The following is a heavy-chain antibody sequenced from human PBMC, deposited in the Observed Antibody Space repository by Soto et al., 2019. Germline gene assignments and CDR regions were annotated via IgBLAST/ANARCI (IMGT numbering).Heavy chain of an antibody. Sequence: QVQLVQSGAEVKKPGASVKVSCKASGYTFTTYDISWVRQAPGQGLEWMGRISTYNGNTNYPQSLQGRLTLTTDTSTTTPYMELRSLRSDDTAVYYCAREPYQVLIVNAPNLYGMDVWGQGTTVTVSS. CDR1: GYTFTTYD. CDR3: AREPYQVLIVNAPNLYGMDV. CDR2: ISTYNGNT. J-gene: IGHJ6*02. D-gene: IGHD2-8*01. V-gene: IGHV1-18*01.